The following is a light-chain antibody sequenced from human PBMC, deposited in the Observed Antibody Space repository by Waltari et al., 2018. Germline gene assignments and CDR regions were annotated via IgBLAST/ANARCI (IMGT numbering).Light chain of an antibody. J-gene: IGLJ2*01. V-gene: IGLV2-8*01. CDR3: SSYGGRNNLI. CDR2: EVS. Sequence: QSALTQPPSASGSPGPSVTISCTGTSSDIGDYNFVSWYQQHPGKAPKLMIYEVSKRPSGVPDRFSGSKSGYTASLTVSGLQAEDEAEYYCSSYGGRNNLIFGGGTKLTVL. CDR1: SSDIGDYNF.